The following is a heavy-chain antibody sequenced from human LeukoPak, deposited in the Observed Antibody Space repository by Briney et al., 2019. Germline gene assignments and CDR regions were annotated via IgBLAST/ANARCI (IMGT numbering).Heavy chain of an antibody. CDR2: INHSGST. J-gene: IGHJ4*02. CDR1: GGSFSGYY. D-gene: IGHD4-17*01. Sequence: SETLSLTCAVYGGSFSGYYWSWIRQPPGPGLEWIGEINHSGSTNYNPSLTSRVTISVDTSKNQFSLKLSPVTAADTAVYYCACRDYGDYDVYFDYWGQGTLVTVSS. V-gene: IGHV4-34*01. CDR3: ACRDYGDYDVYFDY.